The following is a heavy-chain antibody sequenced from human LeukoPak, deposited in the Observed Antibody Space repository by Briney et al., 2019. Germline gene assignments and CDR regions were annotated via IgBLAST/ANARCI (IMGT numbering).Heavy chain of an antibody. J-gene: IGHJ6*02. CDR2: IYHSGST. V-gene: IGHV4-4*02. D-gene: IGHD2-21*02. Sequence: SGTLSLTCAVSGGSISSSNWWSWVRQPPGKGLEWIGEIYHSGSTNYNPSIKSRVTISVDKSKSQFSLKLSSVTAADTAVYYCARAVVVTAGYYYYYYGMDVWGQGTTVTVSS. CDR3: ARAVVVTAGYYYYYYGMDV. CDR1: GGSISSSNW.